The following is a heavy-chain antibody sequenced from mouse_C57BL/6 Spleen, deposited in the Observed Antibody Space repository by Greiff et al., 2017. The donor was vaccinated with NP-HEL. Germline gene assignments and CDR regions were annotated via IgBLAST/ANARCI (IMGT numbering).Heavy chain of an antibody. V-gene: IGHV1-64*01. D-gene: IGHD4-1*01. CDR2: IHPNSGST. CDR1: GYTFTSYW. CDR3: ARSPDRGPGAY. Sequence: VKLQQPGAELVKPGASVKLSCKASGYTFTSYWMHWVKQRPGQGLEWIGMIHPNSGSTNYNEKFKSKATLTVDKSSSTAYMQLSSLTSEDSAVYYCARSPDRGPGAYWGQGTLVTVSA. J-gene: IGHJ3*01.